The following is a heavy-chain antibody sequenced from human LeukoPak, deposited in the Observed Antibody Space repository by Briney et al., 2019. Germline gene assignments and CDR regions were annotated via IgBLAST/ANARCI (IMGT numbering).Heavy chain of an antibody. CDR1: GFTFSSYA. Sequence: GGSLRLSCAASGFTFSSYAMSWVRQAPGKGLEWVSAISGSGGSTSYADSVKGRFTISRDNAKNTLYLQMNSLRAEDTAVYYCARVKTTVTTLRYWGQGTLVTVSS. J-gene: IGHJ4*02. D-gene: IGHD4-17*01. V-gene: IGHV3-23*01. CDR2: ISGSGGST. CDR3: ARVKTTVTTLRY.